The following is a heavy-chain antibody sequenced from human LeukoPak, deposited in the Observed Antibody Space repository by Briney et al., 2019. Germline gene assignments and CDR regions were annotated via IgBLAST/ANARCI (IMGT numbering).Heavy chain of an antibody. D-gene: IGHD5-24*01. J-gene: IGHJ4*02. CDR3: AKDYVEMATPYFDY. CDR1: GFTFSSYG. Sequence: PGGSLRLSCAASGFTFSSYGMHWVRQAPGKGLEWVSVISGSGDSIYYADSVKGRFTISRDNSKSTLFLQLNSLRAEDTAVYYCAKDYVEMATPYFDYWGQGTLVTVSS. CDR2: ISGSGDSI. V-gene: IGHV3-23*01.